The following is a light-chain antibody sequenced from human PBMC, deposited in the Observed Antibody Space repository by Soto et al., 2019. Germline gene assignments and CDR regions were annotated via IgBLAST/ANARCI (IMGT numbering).Light chain of an antibody. Sequence: QSVLTQPASVSGSPGQSITISCSGTRSDIGSYNYVAWYQQFPGKTPKILIYGVSNRPSGVSSRFSGSKSGNTASLTISGLQAEDEADYYCISYTGISTSYVLGSGTKVTVL. CDR2: GVS. CDR1: RSDIGSYNY. CDR3: ISYTGISTSYV. V-gene: IGLV2-14*01. J-gene: IGLJ1*01.